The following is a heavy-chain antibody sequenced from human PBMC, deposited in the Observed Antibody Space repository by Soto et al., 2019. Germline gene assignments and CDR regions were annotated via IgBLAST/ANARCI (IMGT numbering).Heavy chain of an antibody. J-gene: IGHJ5*02. CDR3: FRDGLCITTGYYGTWFSP. CDR2: INSDASHT. D-gene: IGHD1-26*01. V-gene: IGHV3-74*01. CDR1: GFTFSTYW. Sequence: PGGSLRLSCAASGFTFSTYWMHWIRQVPGKGLEWVSRINSDASHTYYADSVKGRFTISRDNAKNTLHLEMNSLRAEDTAVYYFFRDGLCITTGYYGTWFSPGARGPLVPVPA.